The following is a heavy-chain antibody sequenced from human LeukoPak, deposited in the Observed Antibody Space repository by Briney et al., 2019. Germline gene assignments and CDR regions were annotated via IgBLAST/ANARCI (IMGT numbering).Heavy chain of an antibody. D-gene: IGHD3-16*01. Sequence: SETLSLTCTVSGGSISSSSYYWGWIRQPPGKGLEWIGNIYYTGSTYYNPSLTSRVTISIDTSRNQFSLHLSSVTAADTAVYYCATVGDYIWGSYNDYWGQGTLVTVSS. CDR3: ATVGDYIWGSYNDY. CDR2: IYYTGST. V-gene: IGHV4-39*07. CDR1: GGSISSSSYY. J-gene: IGHJ4*02.